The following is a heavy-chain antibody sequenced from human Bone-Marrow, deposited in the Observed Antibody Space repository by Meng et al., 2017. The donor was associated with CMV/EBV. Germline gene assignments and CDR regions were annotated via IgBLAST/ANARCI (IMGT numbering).Heavy chain of an antibody. CDR1: RFTFSRYS. V-gene: IGHV3-30*04. CDR2: ISYDGDNK. J-gene: IGHJ6*02. D-gene: IGHD2-15*01. CDR3: AKSSRGGNVYYYYGMDV. Sequence: GESLKISCAASRFTFSRYSMHWVRQAPGKGLEWVAVISYDGDNKHYADSVKGRFTISRDNSKNTLYLQMNSLRAEDTAVYYCAKSSRGGNVYYYYGMDVWGQGNTVTVSS.